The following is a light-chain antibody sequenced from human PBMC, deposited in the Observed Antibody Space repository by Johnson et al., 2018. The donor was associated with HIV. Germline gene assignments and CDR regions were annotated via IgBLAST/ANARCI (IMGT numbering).Light chain of an antibody. J-gene: IGLJ1*01. CDR3: GTWDSSRNSSYV. CDR1: NSNIGNNY. V-gene: IGLV1-51*01. Sequence: QSVLTQPPSVSAAPGQKVTISCSGSNSNIGNNYVSWYQHLPGTAPKLLIYDNDQRPSGIPDRFSASKSGTSATLDITGLQTGDGADYYCGTWDSSRNSSYVFGSGTSVTVL. CDR2: DND.